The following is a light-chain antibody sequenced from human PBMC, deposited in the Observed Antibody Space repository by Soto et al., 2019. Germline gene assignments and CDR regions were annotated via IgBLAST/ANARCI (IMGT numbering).Light chain of an antibody. CDR3: QQYGSSPTT. V-gene: IGKV3-20*01. CDR2: GAS. CDR1: QSVSNNY. J-gene: IGKJ1*01. Sequence: IVVAQSPGTLSLSPGERATLSCRASQSVSNNYLAWYQQKPGQAPRRLIFGASFRATGIPDRFSGIGSGTDFTLTISSLEPEDFAVYYCQQYGSSPTTFGQGTKVDIK.